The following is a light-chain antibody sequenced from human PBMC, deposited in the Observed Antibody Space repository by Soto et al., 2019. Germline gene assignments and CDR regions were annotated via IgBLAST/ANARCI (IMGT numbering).Light chain of an antibody. CDR2: DAS. V-gene: IGKV3-15*01. Sequence: EIVMTQSPATLSVSPGERATLSCRASQSVSNKLAWFQQKPGQAPRLLIYDASTRATDIPARFSSSGSGTEFTLTISSLQSEDFAVYYCQQYNNWYTFGQGTKLEI. CDR3: QQYNNWYT. J-gene: IGKJ2*01. CDR1: QSVSNK.